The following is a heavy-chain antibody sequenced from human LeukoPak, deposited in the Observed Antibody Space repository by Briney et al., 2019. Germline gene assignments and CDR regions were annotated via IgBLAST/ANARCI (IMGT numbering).Heavy chain of an antibody. Sequence: PSETLSLTCTVSGYSISSGYYWGWIRQPPGKGLEWIGSTYHSGSTYYNPSLKSRVTISVDTSKNQFSLKLSSVTAADTAVYYCASLGSVVTGWFDPWGQGTLVTVSS. V-gene: IGHV4-38-2*02. CDR2: TYHSGST. CDR1: GYSISSGYY. D-gene: IGHD4-23*01. CDR3: ASLGSVVTGWFDP. J-gene: IGHJ5*02.